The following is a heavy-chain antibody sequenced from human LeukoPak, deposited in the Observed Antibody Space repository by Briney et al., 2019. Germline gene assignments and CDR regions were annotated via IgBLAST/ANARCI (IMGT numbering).Heavy chain of an antibody. J-gene: IGHJ4*02. CDR3: ESSNLYYDRSGYAY. D-gene: IGHD3-22*01. V-gene: IGHV1-24*01. CDR1: GYTLTELS. Sequence: ASVKVSCKVSGYTLTELSMHWVRQAPGKGLEWMGGCDPEDGETIYAQKFQGRVTMTEDTSTDTAYMELSSLRSEDTAVYYCESSNLYYDRSGYAYWVQGTVVTVSS. CDR2: CDPEDGET.